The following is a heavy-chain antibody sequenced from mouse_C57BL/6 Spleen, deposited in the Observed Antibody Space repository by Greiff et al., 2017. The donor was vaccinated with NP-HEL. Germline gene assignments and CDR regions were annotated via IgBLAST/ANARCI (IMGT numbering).Heavy chain of an antibody. CDR2: IYPSDSET. V-gene: IGHV1-61*01. D-gene: IGHD1-1*01. Sequence: QVQLQQPGAELVRPGSSVKLSCKASGYTFTSYWMDWVKQRPGQGLEWIGNIYPSDSETHYNQKFKDKATLTVDKSSSTAYMQLSSLTSEDSAVYYCARRGYGSSSYYYAMDYWGQGTSVTVSS. CDR1: GYTFTSYW. CDR3: ARRGYGSSSYYYAMDY. J-gene: IGHJ4*01.